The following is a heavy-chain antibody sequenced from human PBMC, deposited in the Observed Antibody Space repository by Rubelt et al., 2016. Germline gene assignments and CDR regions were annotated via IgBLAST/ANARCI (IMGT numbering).Heavy chain of an antibody. Sequence: QVQLQQWGAGLLKPSETLSLTCAVYGGSFSGYYWSWIRQPPGKGLEWIGEINHRGSTNYNPSLKRRVTISVDTSKNQFSLKLSSVTAADTAVYYCARGRPHITTVDYWGQGTLVTVSS. CDR1: GGSFSGYY. CDR2: INHRGST. J-gene: IGHJ4*02. D-gene: IGHD3-22*01. CDR3: ARGRPHITTVDY. V-gene: IGHV4-34*01.